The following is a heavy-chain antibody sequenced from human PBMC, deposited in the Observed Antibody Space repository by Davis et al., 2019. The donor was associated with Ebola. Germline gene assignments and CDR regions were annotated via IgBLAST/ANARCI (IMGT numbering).Heavy chain of an antibody. V-gene: IGHV4-59*08. CDR1: GASISSYY. CDR3: ARHGGGPWGVMEVFDP. D-gene: IGHD3-16*01. Sequence: SETLSLTCSVSGASISSYYWSWIRQPPGKGLEWIGYIYYSGSTNYNPSLKSRVSISVDTSKNQFSLKLFSATAADTAVYYCARHGGGPWGVMEVFDPWGQGTLVTVSS. J-gene: IGHJ5*02. CDR2: IYYSGST.